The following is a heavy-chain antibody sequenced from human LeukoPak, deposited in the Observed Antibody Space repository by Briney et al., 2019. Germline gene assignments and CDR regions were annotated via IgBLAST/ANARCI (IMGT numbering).Heavy chain of an antibody. CDR2: IYYSGST. J-gene: IGHJ6*03. CDR3: ARDDRLAAADHYYYYMDV. D-gene: IGHD6-13*01. Sequence: SETLSLTCTVSGGSISSSSYYWSWIRQPPGKGLEWIGYIYYSGSTNYNPSLKSRVTISVDTSKNQFSLKLSSVTAADTAVYYCARDDRLAAADHYYYYMDVWGKGTTVTVSS. V-gene: IGHV4-61*01. CDR1: GGSISSSSYY.